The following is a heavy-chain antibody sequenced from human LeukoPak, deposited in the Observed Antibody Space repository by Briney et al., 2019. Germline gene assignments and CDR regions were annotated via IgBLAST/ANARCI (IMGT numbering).Heavy chain of an antibody. D-gene: IGHD3-22*01. Sequence: SVKVSCKASGFTFTSSAVQWVRQARGQRLEWIGWIVVGSGNTNYAQKFQERVTITRDMSTSTAYMELRSLRSDDTAVYYCASATEYYDSSGYYFDYWGQGTLVTVS. J-gene: IGHJ4*02. CDR1: GFTFTSSA. CDR3: ASATEYYDSSGYYFDY. V-gene: IGHV1-58*01. CDR2: IVVGSGNT.